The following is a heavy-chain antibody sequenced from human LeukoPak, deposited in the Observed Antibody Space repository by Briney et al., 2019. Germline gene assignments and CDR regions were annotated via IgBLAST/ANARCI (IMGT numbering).Heavy chain of an antibody. V-gene: IGHV4-4*07. J-gene: IGHJ4*02. Sequence: SETLSPTCTVSGGSISSYYWSWIREPAGKGLEWIGRIYTSGSTNYNPSLKSRVTMSVDTSKTQFSLKLISVTAADTAVYYCARDLSHYGGPTDWGQGTLVTVSS. CDR1: GGSISSYY. D-gene: IGHD4-23*01. CDR3: ARDLSHYGGPTD. CDR2: IYTSGST.